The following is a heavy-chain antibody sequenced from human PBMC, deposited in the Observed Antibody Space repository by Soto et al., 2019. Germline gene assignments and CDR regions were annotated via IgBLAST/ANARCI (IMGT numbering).Heavy chain of an antibody. J-gene: IGHJ5*02. V-gene: IGHV1-3*01. CDR2: INAGNGNT. Sequence: QVQLVQSGAEVKKPGASVKVSCKASGYTFTSYAMHWVRQAPGQGLEWMGWINAGNGNTKYSQKFQGRVTITRDTSASTDCLELSSQRSEDTAVYYCASDDGYYDIVPGQGGNWFDPWGQGTLVTVSS. CDR1: GYTFTSYA. D-gene: IGHD3-9*01. CDR3: ASDDGYYDIVPGQGGNWFDP.